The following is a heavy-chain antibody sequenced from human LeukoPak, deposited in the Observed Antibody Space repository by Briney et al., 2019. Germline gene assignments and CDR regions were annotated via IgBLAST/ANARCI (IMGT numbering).Heavy chain of an antibody. J-gene: IGHJ4*02. CDR2: INPNSGGT. D-gene: IGHD6-13*01. CDR1: GYTYTGYY. Sequence: ASVKVSCKASGYTYTGYYMHWVRQAPGQGLEWMGRINPNSGGTNYAQKLQGRVTMTRDTSISTAYMELSRLRSDDTAVYYCARDLDSSSWTDYWGQGTLVTVSS. V-gene: IGHV1-2*06. CDR3: ARDLDSSSWTDY.